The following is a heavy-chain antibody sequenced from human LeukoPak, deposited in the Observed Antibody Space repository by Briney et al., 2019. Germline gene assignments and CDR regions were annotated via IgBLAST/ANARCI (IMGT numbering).Heavy chain of an antibody. Sequence: TGGSLRLSCAARGFTFSDTWMSWVRQSPGQGLEWVGRIQSKADGGTPAYAVPVKGRFIISRDDSKNTVYLQMDSLKIEDTGVYYCTTVYYWGQGTVVTVAS. CDR1: GFTFSDTW. CDR2: IQSKADGGTP. V-gene: IGHV3-15*01. CDR3: TTVYY. J-gene: IGHJ4*02.